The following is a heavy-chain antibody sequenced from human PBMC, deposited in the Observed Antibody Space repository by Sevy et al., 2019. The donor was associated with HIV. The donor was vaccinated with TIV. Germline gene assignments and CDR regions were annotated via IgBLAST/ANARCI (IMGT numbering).Heavy chain of an antibody. J-gene: IGHJ4*02. CDR1: GFTFSGHG. CDR3: AKDQGAAKYYYDSSGYWDY. D-gene: IGHD3-22*01. Sequence: GGSLRLSCAASGFTFSGHGMHWVRQAPGKGLEWVALISYDGSDKYYAYSVKGRFTISRDNSKNTLYLQMNSLRAEDTAVYYCAKDQGAAKYYYDSSGYWDYWGQGTLVTVSS. CDR2: ISYDGSDK. V-gene: IGHV3-30*18.